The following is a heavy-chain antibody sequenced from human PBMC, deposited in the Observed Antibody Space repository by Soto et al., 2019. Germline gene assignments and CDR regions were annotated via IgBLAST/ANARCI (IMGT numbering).Heavy chain of an antibody. CDR1: GGSISDDSY. CDR3: ARDEYQLLSSVSWFDS. V-gene: IGHV4-30-4*01. D-gene: IGHD2-2*01. Sequence: SETLSLTCTVSGGSISDDSYWSWIRQTPGKGLEWIGYISHTGNTYYNPSLRSRVSISVDKSKSQFSLKLISVTAADTAVYFCARDEYQLLSSVSWFDSWGQGTLVTVSS. J-gene: IGHJ5*01. CDR2: ISHTGNT.